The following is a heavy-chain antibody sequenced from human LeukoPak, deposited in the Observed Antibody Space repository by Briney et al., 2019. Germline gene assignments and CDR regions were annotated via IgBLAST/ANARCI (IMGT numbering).Heavy chain of an antibody. J-gene: IGHJ4*02. CDR1: GGTFSSYA. V-gene: IGHV1-69*13. Sequence: ASVKVSCKASGGTFSSYAISWVRQAPGQGLEWMGGIIPIFGTANYAQKFQGRVTITADESTSTAYMELSSLRSEDTAVYYCAREPSRGHSSGLFPLHYWGQGTLVSVSS. CDR2: IIPIFGTA. D-gene: IGHD3-22*01. CDR3: AREPSRGHSSGLFPLHY.